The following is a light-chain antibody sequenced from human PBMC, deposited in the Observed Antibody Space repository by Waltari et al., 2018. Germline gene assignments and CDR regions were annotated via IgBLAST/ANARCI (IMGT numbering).Light chain of an antibody. J-gene: IGKJ4*01. CDR2: YAS. V-gene: IGKV6-21*01. CDR1: QNIGNN. Sequence: EVVLTQSPDFQSVTPKEKVTITCRASQNIGNNLHWYQQKPGQSPKPLIKYASQSFSGVPPRFSGSGSGTDFTLTIISLEAEDAATYYCHQSDSLPTFGGGTKVEIK. CDR3: HQSDSLPT.